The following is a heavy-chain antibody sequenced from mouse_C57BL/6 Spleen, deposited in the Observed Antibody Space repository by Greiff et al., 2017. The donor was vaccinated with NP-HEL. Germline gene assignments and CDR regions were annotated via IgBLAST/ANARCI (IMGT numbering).Heavy chain of an antibody. CDR1: GYTFTSYW. Sequence: QVQLKQPGAELVRPGTSVKLSCKASGYTFTSYWMHWVKQRPGQGLEWIGVIDPSDSYTNYNQKFKGKATLTVDTSSSTAYMQLSSLTSEDSAVYYCASTTVVAPYAMDYWGQGTSVTVSS. CDR3: ASTTVVAPYAMDY. D-gene: IGHD1-1*01. V-gene: IGHV1-59*01. CDR2: IDPSDSYT. J-gene: IGHJ4*01.